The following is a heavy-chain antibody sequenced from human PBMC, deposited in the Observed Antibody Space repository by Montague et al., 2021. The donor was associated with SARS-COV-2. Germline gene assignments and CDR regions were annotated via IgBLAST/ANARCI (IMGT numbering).Heavy chain of an antibody. Sequence: SLRLSFAASGFPFSSYDMHWVRQAPGKGLEWVALISYDGSNKYYADSVKGRFTISRDNSKNTLYLQMNSLRAEDTTVYYCAKDFGDTGLTFANWGQGTLVTVSS. D-gene: IGHD2-21*01. CDR1: GFPFSSYD. CDR2: ISYDGSNK. V-gene: IGHV3-30*18. CDR3: AKDFGDTGLTFAN. J-gene: IGHJ4*02.